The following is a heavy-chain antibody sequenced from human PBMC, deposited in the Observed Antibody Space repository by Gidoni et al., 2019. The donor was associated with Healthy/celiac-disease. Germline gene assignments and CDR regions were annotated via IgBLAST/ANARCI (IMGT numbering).Heavy chain of an antibody. CDR2: ISSSGSTI. CDR1: GFTFSSYE. J-gene: IGHJ6*02. Sequence: EVQLVESGGGLVQPGGSLRLSCAASGFTFSSYEMNWVRQAPGKGLEWVSYISSSGSTIYYADSVKGRFTISRDNAKNSLYLQMNSLRAEDTAVYYCARSINYYDSSGYYGYYYGMDVWGQGTTVTVSS. D-gene: IGHD3-22*01. CDR3: ARSINYYDSSGYYGYYYGMDV. V-gene: IGHV3-48*03.